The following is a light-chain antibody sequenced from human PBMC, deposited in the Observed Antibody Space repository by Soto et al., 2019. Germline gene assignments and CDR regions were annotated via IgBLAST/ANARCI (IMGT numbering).Light chain of an antibody. V-gene: IGKV3-11*01. CDR2: DAY. CDR3: QQRSSWTLT. CDR1: QSVSSY. Sequence: EIVLTQSPATLSLSPGERATLSCRASQSVSSYLAWYQQKPGQAPRLLIYDAYNRATGIPARFSGNGSGTDFTLTISSLEPEDFAVYYCQQRSSWTLTFGGGTKVDIK. J-gene: IGKJ4*01.